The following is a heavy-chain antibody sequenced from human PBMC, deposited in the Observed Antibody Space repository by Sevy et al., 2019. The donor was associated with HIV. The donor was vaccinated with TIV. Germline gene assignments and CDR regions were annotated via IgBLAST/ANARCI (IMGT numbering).Heavy chain of an antibody. Sequence: GGSLRLSCIGSGYTFGDYAMSWFRQAPGKGLEWVGFISSKTYSGTTEYATSVKGRFSISRDDSKRIAYLQMNSLKTEDTAVYYCTRGGLGYCSGGSCYWIDPWGQGTLVTVSS. J-gene: IGHJ5*02. V-gene: IGHV3-49*03. CDR2: ISSKTYSGTT. CDR3: TRGGLGYCSGGSCYWIDP. D-gene: IGHD2-15*01. CDR1: GYTFGDYA.